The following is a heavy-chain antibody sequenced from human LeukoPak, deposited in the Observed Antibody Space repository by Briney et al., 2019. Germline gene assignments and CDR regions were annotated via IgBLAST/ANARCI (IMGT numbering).Heavy chain of an antibody. J-gene: IGHJ4*02. CDR1: GFTVSSNY. Sequence: GGSLRLSCAASGFTVSSNYMSWVRQAPGKGLEWVSVIYSGGSTYYADSVKGRFTISRDNSKNTLYLQMNSLRAEDTAVYYCAGAYVWGSYRSDYWGQGTLVTVSS. D-gene: IGHD3-16*02. CDR2: IYSGGST. V-gene: IGHV3-66*01. CDR3: AGAYVWGSYRSDY.